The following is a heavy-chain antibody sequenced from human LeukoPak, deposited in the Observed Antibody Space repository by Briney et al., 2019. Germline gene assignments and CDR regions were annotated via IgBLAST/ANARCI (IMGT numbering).Heavy chain of an antibody. D-gene: IGHD5-18*01. J-gene: IGHJ4*02. CDR3: AKDQLRSQLWSDY. V-gene: IGHV3-23*01. CDR2: FNDTGSST. CDR1: GFDFSSHA. Sequence: PGGSLRLSCVASGFDFSSHAMTWVRQAPGKGLEWVSSFNDTGSSTYYADSVKGRFTISRDNSKNTLYLQMNSLRAEDTAVYYCAKDQLRSQLWSDYWGQGTLVTVSS.